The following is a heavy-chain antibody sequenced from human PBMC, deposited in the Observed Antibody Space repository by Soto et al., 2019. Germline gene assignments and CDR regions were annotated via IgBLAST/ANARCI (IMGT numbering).Heavy chain of an antibody. CDR3: ARGLRITIFGVVIIEYWFDP. J-gene: IGHJ5*02. CDR2: INHSGST. Sequence: PSGTLSVTCAIYGGSFSVYYWGWIRQPPGKGLEWIGEINHSGSTNYNPSLKSRVTISVDTSKNQFSLKLSSVTAADTAVYYCARGLRITIFGVVIIEYWFDPWGQGTLVTVSS. V-gene: IGHV4-34*01. D-gene: IGHD3-3*01. CDR1: GGSFSVYY.